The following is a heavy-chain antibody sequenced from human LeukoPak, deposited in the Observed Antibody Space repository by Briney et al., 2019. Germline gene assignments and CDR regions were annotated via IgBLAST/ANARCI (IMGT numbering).Heavy chain of an antibody. V-gene: IGHV1-18*01. D-gene: IGHD5-18*01. CDR3: ARVYSYDAFDI. J-gene: IGHJ3*02. CDR2: INPHSGDT. Sequence: ASVKVSCKASGYTFTGYYIHWVRQAPGQGLEWMGWINPHSGDTNYAQKLQGRVTMTTDTSTSTAYMELRGLRSDDTAVYYCARVYSYDAFDIWGQGTMVTVSS. CDR1: GYTFTGYY.